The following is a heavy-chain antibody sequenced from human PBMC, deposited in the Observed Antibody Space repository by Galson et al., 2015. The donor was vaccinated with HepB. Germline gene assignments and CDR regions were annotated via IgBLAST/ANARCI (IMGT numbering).Heavy chain of an antibody. J-gene: IGHJ6*02. D-gene: IGHD6-13*01. CDR3: ARDIAAAGTGGMDV. CDR1: GFTFSSYW. V-gene: IGHV3-74*01. Sequence: SLRLSCAASGFTFSSYWMHWVRQAPGKGLVWVTRINSDGSSTSYADSVKGRFTISRDNAKNTLYLQMNSLRAEDTAVYYCARDIAAAGTGGMDVWGQGTTVTVS. CDR2: INSDGSST.